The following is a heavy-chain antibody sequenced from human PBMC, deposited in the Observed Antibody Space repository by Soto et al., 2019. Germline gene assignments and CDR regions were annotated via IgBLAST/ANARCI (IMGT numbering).Heavy chain of an antibody. D-gene: IGHD3-10*01. CDR2: IIPIFGTA. V-gene: IGHV1-69*06. CDR1: GVTFSSYA. CDR3: AGGGLLWFGEFPPGGGGDYYYGMEV. J-gene: IGHJ6*02. Sequence: GASFQVSCKASGVTFSSYAMSWVRQAPGQRLEWMGGIIPIFGTANYAHKSQGRVTITADKSTSTAYMELSSLRSEDKAVYYCAGGGLLWFGEFPPGGGGDYYYGMEVWGQGTTVNVS.